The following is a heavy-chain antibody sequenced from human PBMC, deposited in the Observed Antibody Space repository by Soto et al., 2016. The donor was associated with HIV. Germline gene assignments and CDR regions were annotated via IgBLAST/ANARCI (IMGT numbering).Heavy chain of an antibody. J-gene: IGHJ4*02. D-gene: IGHD1-26*01. CDR1: GFTFSSYA. V-gene: IGHV3-23*01. CDR2: ISDGGVSRI. Sequence: EVQLLESGGGLVQPGGSLRLSCAASGFTFSSYAMSWVRQAPGKGLEWVSRISDGGVSRIDYADSVKGRFTISRDSAKNTVYLQMNSLRVEDTAVYYCARDFVGPDDFWGQGTLVTVSS. CDR3: ARDFVGPDDF.